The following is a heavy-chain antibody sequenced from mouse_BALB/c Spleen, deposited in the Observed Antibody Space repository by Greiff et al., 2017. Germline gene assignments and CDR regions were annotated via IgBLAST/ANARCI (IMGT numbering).Heavy chain of an antibody. J-gene: IGHJ3*01. V-gene: IGHV5-6-5*01. CDR2: ISSGGST. D-gene: IGHD2-4*01. Sequence: EVKLVESGGGLVKPGGSLKLSCAASGFTFSSYAMSWVRQTPEKRLEWVASISSGGSTYYPDSVKGRFTISRDNARNILYLQMSSLRSEDTAMYYCARGRDSVYYDYPAWFAYWGQGTLVTVSA. CDR3: ARGRDSVYYDYPAWFAY. CDR1: GFTFSSYA.